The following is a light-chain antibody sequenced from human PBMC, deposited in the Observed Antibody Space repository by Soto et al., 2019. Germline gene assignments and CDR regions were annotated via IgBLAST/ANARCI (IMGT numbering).Light chain of an antibody. CDR1: QSLVHNDGNTY. J-gene: IGKJ1*01. V-gene: IGKV2-24*01. CDR2: RIS. Sequence: EIVMTQTPLSSTVTLGQPVSISCRSSQSLVHNDGNTYMSWLHQRPGQPPRLLIYRISNRFSGVPDRFSGSGAGTDFILEISRVEPEDVGIYYCMQATQWRTFGQGTKVEIK. CDR3: MQATQWRT.